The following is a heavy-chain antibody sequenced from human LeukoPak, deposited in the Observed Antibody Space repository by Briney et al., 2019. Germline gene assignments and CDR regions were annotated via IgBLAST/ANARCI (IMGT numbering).Heavy chain of an antibody. CDR2: IYSGGNK. Sequence: GGSLRLSCAASGFIFRSYAMSWVRQTPGKGLEWVSVIYSGGNKYYADSVKGRFTISRHNSKNTLYLQMNSLRPEDTAVYYCARISEVNRFFDYWGQGTLVTVSS. CDR1: GFIFRSYA. CDR3: ARISEVNRFFDY. J-gene: IGHJ4*02. V-gene: IGHV3-53*04. D-gene: IGHD4-23*01.